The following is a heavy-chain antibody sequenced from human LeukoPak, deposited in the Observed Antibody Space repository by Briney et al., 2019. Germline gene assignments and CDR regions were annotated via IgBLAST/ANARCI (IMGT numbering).Heavy chain of an antibody. V-gene: IGHV3-74*01. CDR1: GNYW. J-gene: IGHJ4*02. CDR3: VRRNY. Sequence: GGSLRLSCVASGNYWMHWVRQAPGKGLVWVSHINSDGSSTTYADSVKGRFTISRDNAKNTLYLQMNSLRAEDTAVYYCVRRNYWGQGTLVTVSS. CDR2: INSDGSST.